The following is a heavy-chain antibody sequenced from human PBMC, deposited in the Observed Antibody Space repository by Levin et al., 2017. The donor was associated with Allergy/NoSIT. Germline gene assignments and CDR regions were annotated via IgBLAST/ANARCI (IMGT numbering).Heavy chain of an antibody. CDR2: INNDGSST. Sequence: GESLKISCAASGFTFSSYWMHWVRQAPGKGLVWVSRINNDGSSTSYADSVKGRFTISRDNAKNTLFLQMNSLRAEDTAVYYCARGEWETTLWRDFDYWGQGTLVTVSS. V-gene: IGHV3-74*01. CDR3: ARGEWETTLWRDFDY. J-gene: IGHJ4*02. CDR1: GFTFSSYW. D-gene: IGHD1-26*01.